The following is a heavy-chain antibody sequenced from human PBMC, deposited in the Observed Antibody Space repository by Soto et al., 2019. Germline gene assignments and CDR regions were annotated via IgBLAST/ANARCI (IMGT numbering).Heavy chain of an antibody. CDR1: GFTFSSYG. J-gene: IGHJ4*02. CDR2: IWYDGSNK. D-gene: IGHD6-13*01. CDR3: ARSGIAGAGTPDY. Sequence: QVQLVESGGGVVQPGRSLRLSCAASGFTFSSYGMHWVRQAPGKGLEWVAVIWYDGSNKYYADSVKGRFTIPRDNSKNTLYLQMNSLRAEDTAVYYCARSGIAGAGTPDYWGQGTLVTVSS. V-gene: IGHV3-33*01.